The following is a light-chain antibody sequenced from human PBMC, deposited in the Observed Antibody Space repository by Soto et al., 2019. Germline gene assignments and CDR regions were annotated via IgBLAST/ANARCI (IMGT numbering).Light chain of an antibody. J-gene: IGLJ1*01. CDR3: SSYTSSSTYV. Sequence: QSALTQPASVSGSPGQSIAISCTGTSSDDGAYNYVSWYQQHPGKAPKLMIFDVTNRPSGVSDRFSGSKSGNTASLTISGLQAEDEADYYCSSYTSSSTYVFGTGTKVTVL. V-gene: IGLV2-14*03. CDR1: SSDDGAYNY. CDR2: DVT.